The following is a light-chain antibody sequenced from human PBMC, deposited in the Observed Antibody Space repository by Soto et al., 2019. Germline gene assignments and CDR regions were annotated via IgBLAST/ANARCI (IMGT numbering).Light chain of an antibody. CDR2: GAS. CDR3: QPYNNWPLT. J-gene: IGKJ1*01. Sequence: EIVMTQSPATLSVSPGERATLSCRASQSVSSNLAWYQQKPGQAPRLLIYGASTRATGIPARFSGSGSGTEFTLTISSLQSEDFAVYYCQPYNNWPLTFGQGTKVDI. CDR1: QSVSSN. V-gene: IGKV3-15*01.